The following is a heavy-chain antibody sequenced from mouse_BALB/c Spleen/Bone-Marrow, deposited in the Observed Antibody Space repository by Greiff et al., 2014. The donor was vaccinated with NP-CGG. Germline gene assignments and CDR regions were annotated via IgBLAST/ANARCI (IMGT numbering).Heavy chain of an antibody. D-gene: IGHD1-1*02. Sequence: VQLKESGGGLVKPGGSLKLSCAASGFAFSSYDMSWVRQTPEKRLEWVATISSGGSYTYYPDSVKGRFTFSRDNARNTLYLQMSSLRSEDTALYYCARLGNWYFDVWGAGTTVTVSS. CDR1: GFAFSSYD. CDR2: ISSGGSYT. J-gene: IGHJ1*01. CDR3: ARLGNWYFDV. V-gene: IGHV5-9*02.